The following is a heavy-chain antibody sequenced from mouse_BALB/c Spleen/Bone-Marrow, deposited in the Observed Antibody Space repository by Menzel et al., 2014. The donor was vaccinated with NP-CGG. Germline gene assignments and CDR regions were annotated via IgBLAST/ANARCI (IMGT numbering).Heavy chain of an antibody. CDR1: GYTFTSYY. V-gene: IGHV1S81*02. CDR2: INPSNGGT. J-gene: IGHJ1*01. CDR3: TRSYYGNYFDV. Sequence: VQLQQSGADLVKPGASVKLSCKASGYTFTSYYMYWVKQRPGQGLEWVGEINPSNGGTNFNEKFKSKATLTVDKSSSTAYMQLSSLTSEDSAVYYCTRSYYGNYFDVWGAGTTVTVSS. D-gene: IGHD2-1*01.